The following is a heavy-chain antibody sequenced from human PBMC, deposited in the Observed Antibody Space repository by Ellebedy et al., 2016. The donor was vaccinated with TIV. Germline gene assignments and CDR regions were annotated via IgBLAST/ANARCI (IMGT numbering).Heavy chain of an antibody. CDR1: GFTISNNG. CDR3: TRDSGWEHEY. CDR2: ISASDGST. J-gene: IGHJ4*02. V-gene: IGHV3-23*01. Sequence: GESLKISCAASGFTISNNGMSWVRQAPVKGPEWVSGISASDGSTYHADSVKARFTISRDNSKNMLYLQMHSLRVEDTALYYCTRDSGWEHEYWGPGTLVTASS. D-gene: IGHD4-23*01.